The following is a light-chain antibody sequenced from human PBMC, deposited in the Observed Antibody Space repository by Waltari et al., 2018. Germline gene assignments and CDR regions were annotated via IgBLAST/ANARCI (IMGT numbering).Light chain of an antibody. V-gene: IGKV3-20*01. CDR2: DAS. CDR3: QHYVRLPVT. Sequence: VLTQSPGTLSFSPGERDTISCRASQSVGRALAWYQQKPGQAPRLLIYDASIRATGVPDRFSGSGSGTDFSLTISRLDSGDVAVYYCQHYVRLPVTFGQGTKVE. J-gene: IGKJ1*01. CDR1: QSVGRA.